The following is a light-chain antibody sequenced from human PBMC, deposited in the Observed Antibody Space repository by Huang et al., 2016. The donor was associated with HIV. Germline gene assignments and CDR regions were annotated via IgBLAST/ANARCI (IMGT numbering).Light chain of an antibody. Sequence: DVVMTQSPLSLPVTLGQPASISCRSSQILGHSDGNTHLSWFQQRPGQSPRRLIYRVSSRDSGVPDRFSGSGSGTDFTLKISRVEAEDVGVYYCMQGTHWPWTFGQGTKVEIK. J-gene: IGKJ1*01. CDR2: RVS. CDR1: QILGHSDGNTH. CDR3: MQGTHWPWT. V-gene: IGKV2-30*02.